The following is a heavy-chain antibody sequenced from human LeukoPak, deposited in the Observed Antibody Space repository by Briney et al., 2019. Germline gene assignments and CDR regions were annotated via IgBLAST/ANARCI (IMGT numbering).Heavy chain of an antibody. Sequence: GASVKVSCKASGYTFTGYYMHWVRQAPGQGLEWMGWINPNSGGTNYAQKFQGRVTMTRDTSISTAYMELSRLRSDDTAVYYCARDFLARYRSSTSCSDSYWGQGTLVTVSS. J-gene: IGHJ4*02. CDR2: INPNSGGT. V-gene: IGHV1-2*02. D-gene: IGHD2-2*01. CDR1: GYTFTGYY. CDR3: ARDFLARYRSSTSCSDSY.